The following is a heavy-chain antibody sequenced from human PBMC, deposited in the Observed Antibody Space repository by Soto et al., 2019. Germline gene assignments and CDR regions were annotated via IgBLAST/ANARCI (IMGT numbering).Heavy chain of an antibody. CDR1: GFTFDDYA. J-gene: IGHJ6*02. D-gene: IGHD2-8*02. Sequence: EVQLVESGGGLVQPGRSLRLSCAASGFTFDDYAMHWVRQAPGKGLEWVSGISWNSGSIGYADSVKGRFTISRDNAKNSLYLQMNSLRAEDTALYYCAKDSGGPPYYYYYGMDVWGQGTTVTVSS. CDR2: ISWNSGSI. CDR3: AKDSGGPPYYYYYGMDV. V-gene: IGHV3-9*01.